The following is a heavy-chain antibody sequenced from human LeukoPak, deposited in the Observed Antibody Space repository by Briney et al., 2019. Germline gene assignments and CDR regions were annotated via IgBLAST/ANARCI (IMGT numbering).Heavy chain of an antibody. CDR1: SGSISSGSYY. Sequence: SQTLSLTCTVSSGSISSGSYYWSWIRQPAGKGLEWIGRIYTSGSTNYNPSLKSRVTISVDTSKNQFSLKLSSVTAADTAVYYCAREGLGYCSGGSCYFNWFDPWGQGTLVTVSS. CDR2: IYTSGST. V-gene: IGHV4-61*02. D-gene: IGHD2-15*01. CDR3: AREGLGYCSGGSCYFNWFDP. J-gene: IGHJ5*02.